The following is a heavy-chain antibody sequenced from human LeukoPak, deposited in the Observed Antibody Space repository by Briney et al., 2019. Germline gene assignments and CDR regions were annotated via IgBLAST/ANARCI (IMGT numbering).Heavy chain of an antibody. CDR2: IAYSGRT. J-gene: IGHJ3*02. D-gene: IGHD2-2*01. CDR3: ARECRQIDAFDI. V-gene: IGHV4-30-4*08. Sequence: SQTLSLTCTVSGGSISSGDYFWSWIRQPPGRGLEWTGYIAYSGRTYYNPSLKSRVTISIDTSKNQVSLKLSSVTAADTAIYYCARECRQIDAFDIWGQGTMVTVSS. CDR1: GGSISSGDYF.